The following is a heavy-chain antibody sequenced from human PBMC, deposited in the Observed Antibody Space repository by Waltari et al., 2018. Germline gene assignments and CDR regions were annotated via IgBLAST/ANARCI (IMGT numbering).Heavy chain of an antibody. D-gene: IGHD3-10*01. Sequence: EVQPLQSGTELKKPGSTVKISCQVSGYRFTDYYLHWVQQAPGKGPQWMGLVDPEDGETIYAERFQGRVTITADTSTETAFMELSSLTSDDTAVYYCVTALGDRSSASRPFDVWGLGTLITVSS. J-gene: IGHJ3*01. CDR3: VTALGDRSSASRPFDV. V-gene: IGHV1-69-2*01. CDR1: GYRFTDYY. CDR2: VDPEDGET.